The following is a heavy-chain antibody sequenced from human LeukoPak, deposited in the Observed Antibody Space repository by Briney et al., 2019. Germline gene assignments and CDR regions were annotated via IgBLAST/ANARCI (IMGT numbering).Heavy chain of an antibody. CDR2: TYYRSRWYS. D-gene: IGHD2-21*02. J-gene: IGHJ4*02. CDR3: ARDDYYFDS. V-gene: IGHV6-1*01. CDR1: GDSVSNNSAA. Sequence: SRTLSLTFAISGDSVSNNSAAWNWLRHSPSRGLEWLGRTYYRSRWYSDYAVSVKSRVTINSDTSKNQCSLQLNSVTPEDTAVYYCARDDYYFDSWGQGTLVTASS.